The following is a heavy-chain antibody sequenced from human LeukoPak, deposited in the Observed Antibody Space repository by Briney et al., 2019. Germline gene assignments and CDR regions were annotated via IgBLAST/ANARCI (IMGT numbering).Heavy chain of an antibody. Sequence: SETLSLTCTVSGGSISSSSYYWGWIRQPPGKGLEWIGSIYYSGSTYYNPSLKSRVTISVDTSKNQFSLKLSSVTAADTAVYYCASIRNYYDSSGYSSYAFDIWGQGAMVTVSS. V-gene: IGHV4-39*01. D-gene: IGHD3-22*01. CDR2: IYYSGST. CDR3: ASIRNYYDSSGYSSYAFDI. J-gene: IGHJ3*02. CDR1: GGSISSSSYY.